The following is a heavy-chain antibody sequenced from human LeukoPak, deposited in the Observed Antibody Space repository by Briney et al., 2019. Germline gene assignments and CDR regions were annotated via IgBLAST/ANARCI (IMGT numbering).Heavy chain of an antibody. Sequence: GGSLRLSCAASGLIVSSNYMTWVRQAPGKGLEWVSVIYSGGSIYYADSVKGRFTISRDNSRNTLYLQMNSLRPDDSAVYYCVKDLGSAITSALALDVWGQGTTVTVSS. CDR2: IYSGGSI. V-gene: IGHV3-53*01. J-gene: IGHJ6*02. D-gene: IGHD2-15*01. CDR1: GLIVSSNY. CDR3: VKDLGSAITSALALDV.